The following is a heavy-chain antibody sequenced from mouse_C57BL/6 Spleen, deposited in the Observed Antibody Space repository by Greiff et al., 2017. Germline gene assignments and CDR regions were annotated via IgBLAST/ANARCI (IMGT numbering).Heavy chain of an antibody. CDR1: GYTFTSYW. D-gene: IGHD2-4*01. CDR3: ASIHYDYDGVDY. CDR2: INPSSGYT. Sequence: VQGVESGAELAKPGASVKLSCKASGYTFTSYWMHWVKQRPGQGLEWIGYINPSSGYTKYNQKFKDKATLTADKSSSTAYMQLSSLTYEDSAVYYCASIHYDYDGVDYWGQGTTLTVSS. V-gene: IGHV1-7*01. J-gene: IGHJ2*01.